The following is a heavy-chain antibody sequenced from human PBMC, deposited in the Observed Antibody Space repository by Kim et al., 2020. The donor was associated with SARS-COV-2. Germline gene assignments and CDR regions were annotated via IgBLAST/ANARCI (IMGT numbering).Heavy chain of an antibody. D-gene: IGHD3-10*01. Sequence: SETLSLTCAVSGGSISSSNWWSWVRQPPGKGLEWIGEIYHSGSTNYNPSLKSRVTISVDKSKNQFSLKLSSVTAADTAVYYCAREGWISGYSGYYGMDVWGQGTTVTVSS. CDR1: GGSISSSNW. V-gene: IGHV4-4*02. CDR3: AREGWISGYSGYYGMDV. CDR2: IYHSGST. J-gene: IGHJ6*02.